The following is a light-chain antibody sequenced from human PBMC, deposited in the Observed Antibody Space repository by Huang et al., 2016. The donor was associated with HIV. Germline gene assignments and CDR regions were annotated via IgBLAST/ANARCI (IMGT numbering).Light chain of an antibody. CDR3: QQYDSSQGIT. V-gene: IGKV3-20*01. CDR2: GAS. J-gene: IGKJ5*01. CDR1: QSVSSTY. Sequence: EIVLTQSPGTLSLSPGESATLACRASQSVSSTYLAWYQQNPGQSPRLLIFGASSMATDSPSSLSGSGSGTEFTPTISRLEPEDFAIYYCQQYDSSQGITFGQGTRLEIK.